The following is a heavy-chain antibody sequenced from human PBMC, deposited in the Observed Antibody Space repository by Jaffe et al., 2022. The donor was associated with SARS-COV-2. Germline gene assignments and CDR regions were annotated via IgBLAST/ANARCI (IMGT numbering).Heavy chain of an antibody. D-gene: IGHD3-22*01. CDR3: ARGWSISITMIPWGFDP. V-gene: IGHV4-31*03. Sequence: QVQLQESGPGLVKPSQTLSLTCTVSGGSISSGGYYWSWIRQHPGKGLEWIGYIYYSGSTYYNPSLKSRVTISVDTSKNQFSLKLSSVTAADTAVYYCARGWSISITMIPWGFDPWGQGTLVTVSS. J-gene: IGHJ5*02. CDR1: GGSISSGGYY. CDR2: IYYSGST.